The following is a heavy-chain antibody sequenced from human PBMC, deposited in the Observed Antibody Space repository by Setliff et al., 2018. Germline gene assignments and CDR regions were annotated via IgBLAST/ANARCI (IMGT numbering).Heavy chain of an antibody. D-gene: IGHD5-18*01. CDR2: IKEEGGEI. CDR3: AKFVGYTYGYDY. J-gene: IGHJ4*02. CDR1: GLSYTNDW. V-gene: IGHV3-7*01. Sequence: GGSLRLSCTASGLSYTNDWVSWVRQAPGKGLEWVANIKEEGGEIYYVDSVKGRFTISRDNAKNSLFLQMNSLRAEDTALYYCAKFVGYTYGYDYWGRGTLVTVSS.